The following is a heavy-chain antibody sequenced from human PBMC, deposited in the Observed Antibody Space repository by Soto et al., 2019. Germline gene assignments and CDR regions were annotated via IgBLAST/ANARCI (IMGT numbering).Heavy chain of an antibody. CDR3: ARGDREDILVVVGARPGEYGIDI. J-gene: IGHJ6*02. Sequence: QVQLVESGGGVVQPGGSLRLSCAASGFTFRNSAMHWVRQAPGKGLECLAVIAYDGSNAFYRDSVKGRFTISRDNSKNTLYLHMNSLRSEDTGVYYCARGDREDILVVVGARPGEYGIDIWGQGTTVTVSS. D-gene: IGHD2-15*01. CDR2: IAYDGSNA. CDR1: GFTFRNSA. V-gene: IGHV3-30-3*01.